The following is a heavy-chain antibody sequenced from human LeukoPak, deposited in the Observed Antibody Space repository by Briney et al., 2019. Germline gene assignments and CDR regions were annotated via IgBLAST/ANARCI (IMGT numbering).Heavy chain of an antibody. J-gene: IGHJ3*02. CDR1: GFTVSSNY. CDR2: IYSGGST. Sequence: GGSLRLSCAASGFTVSSNYMSWVRQAPGKGLEWVSVIYSGGSTYYADSVKGRFTISRDNSKNTLYLQMNSLRAEDTAVYYYARGDSSYAFDIWGQGTMVTVSS. CDR3: ARGDSSYAFDI. V-gene: IGHV3-53*01. D-gene: IGHD6-19*01.